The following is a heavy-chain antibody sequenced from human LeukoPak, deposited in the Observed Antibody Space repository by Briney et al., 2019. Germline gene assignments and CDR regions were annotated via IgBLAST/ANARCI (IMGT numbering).Heavy chain of an antibody. V-gene: IGHV3-11*05. J-gene: IGHJ4*02. CDR3: ARVRVVVVAATGYYFDY. CDR1: GFTFSDYY. D-gene: IGHD2-15*01. Sequence: GGSLRLSCAASGFTFSDYYMSWIRQAPGKGLEWVSYISSSSSYTNYAASVKGRFTISRDNAKNSLYLQMNSLRAEDTAVYYCARVRVVVVAATGYYFDYWGQGTLVTVSS. CDR2: ISSSSSYT.